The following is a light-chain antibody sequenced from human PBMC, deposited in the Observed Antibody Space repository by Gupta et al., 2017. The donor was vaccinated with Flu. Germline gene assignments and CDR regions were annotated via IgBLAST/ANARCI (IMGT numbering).Light chain of an antibody. Sequence: SVGDRVTITCRASQGISNYLAWYQQKPGKVPKLLIYGASTLQSGVPSRFSGSGSGTDFTLTISGLQPEDVATYYCQKVDSAPNLFGRGTKVEI. CDR3: QKVDSAPNL. CDR1: QGISNY. V-gene: IGKV1-27*01. J-gene: IGKJ1*01. CDR2: GAS.